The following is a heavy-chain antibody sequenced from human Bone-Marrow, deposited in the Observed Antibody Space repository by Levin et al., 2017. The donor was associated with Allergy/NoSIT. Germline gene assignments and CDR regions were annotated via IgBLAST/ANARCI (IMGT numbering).Heavy chain of an antibody. CDR2: ISWNSGKT. V-gene: IGHV3-9*01. D-gene: IGHD1/OR15-1a*01. J-gene: IGHJ3*01. CDR3: VKSLNTMTIHDGFDF. Sequence: GGSLRLSCATSKFIFDDYGMYWVRQAPGKGLEWVSGISWNSGKTHYADSVKGRFIISRDNAKNSLDLQMNSLRTEDTALYYCVKSLNTMTIHDGFDFWGQGTMVTVSA. CDR1: KFIFDDYG.